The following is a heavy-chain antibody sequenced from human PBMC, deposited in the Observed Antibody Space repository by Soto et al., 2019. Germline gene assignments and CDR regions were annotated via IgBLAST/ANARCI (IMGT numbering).Heavy chain of an antibody. CDR1: GFTVSSNY. Sequence: PGGSLRLSCAASGFTVSSNYMSWVRQAPGKGLEWVSVIYSGGSTYYADSVKGRFTISRDSSKNTLYLQMNSLRAEDTAVYYCARSPSSSWGKYYYYYGMDVWGQGTTVTVSS. J-gene: IGHJ6*02. D-gene: IGHD6-13*01. V-gene: IGHV3-53*01. CDR3: ARSPSSSWGKYYYYYGMDV. CDR2: IYSGGST.